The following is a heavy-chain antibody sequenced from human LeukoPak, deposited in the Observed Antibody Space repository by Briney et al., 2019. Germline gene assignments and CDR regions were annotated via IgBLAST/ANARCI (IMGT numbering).Heavy chain of an antibody. CDR3: AREGGYCTNGVCIGLDY. J-gene: IGHJ4*02. V-gene: IGHV1-18*01. CDR2: ISAYNGNT. Sequence: ASVKVSCKASGYTFTSYGISWVRQAPGQGLEWMGWISAYNGNTNYAQKLQGRVTMTTDTSTSTAYMELRSLRSDDAAVYYCAREGGYCTNGVCIGLDYWGQGTLVTVSS. CDR1: GYTFTSYG. D-gene: IGHD2-8*01.